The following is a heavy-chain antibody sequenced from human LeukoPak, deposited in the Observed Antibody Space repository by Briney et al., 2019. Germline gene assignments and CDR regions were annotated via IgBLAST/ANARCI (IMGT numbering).Heavy chain of an antibody. CDR1: GGTFSSYA. J-gene: IGHJ4*02. D-gene: IGHD1-26*01. CDR2: IIPMFGTA. CDR3: ARVGPLSGSYFMGYFDY. Sequence: SVKVSCKASGGTFSSYAISWVRQAPGQGLEWMGGIIPMFGTANYAQKFQGRVTITADESTSTAYMELSSLRSEDTAVYYCARVGPLSGSYFMGYFDYWGQGTLVTVSS. V-gene: IGHV1-69*13.